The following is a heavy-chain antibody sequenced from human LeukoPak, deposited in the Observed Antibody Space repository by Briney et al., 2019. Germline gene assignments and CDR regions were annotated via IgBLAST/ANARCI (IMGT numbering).Heavy chain of an antibody. CDR3: ARDHGRWSYGEYFDY. D-gene: IGHD4-17*01. CDR1: GFTFSSYA. J-gene: IGHJ4*02. Sequence: GGSLRLSCAASGFTSGFTFSSYAMHWVRQAPGKGLEWVAVISYDGSNKYYADSVKGRFTISRDNSKNTLFLQMNSLRAEDTAAYYCARDHGRWSYGEYFDYWGQGTLVTVSS. CDR2: ISYDGSNK. V-gene: IGHV3-30-3*01.